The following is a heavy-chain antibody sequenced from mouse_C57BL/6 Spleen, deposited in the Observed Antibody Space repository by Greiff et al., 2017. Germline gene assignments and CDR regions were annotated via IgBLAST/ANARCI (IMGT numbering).Heavy chain of an antibody. J-gene: IGHJ1*03. D-gene: IGHD1-1*01. V-gene: IGHV5-9-1*02. CDR3: TREYYGSSSYWYFDV. CDR2: ISSGGDYI. CDR1: GFTFSSYA. Sequence: EVQRVESGEGLVKPGGSLKLSCAASGFTFSSYAMSWVRQTPEKRLEWVAYISSGGDYIYYAETVKGRFTISRDNARNTLYLQMSSLKSEDTAMYYCTREYYGSSSYWYFDVWGTGTTVTVSS.